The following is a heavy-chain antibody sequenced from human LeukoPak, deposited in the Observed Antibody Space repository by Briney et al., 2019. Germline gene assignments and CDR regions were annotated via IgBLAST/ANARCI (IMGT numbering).Heavy chain of an antibody. D-gene: IGHD3-22*01. CDR2: IYPGDSDT. Sequence: GESLKISCKGSGYSFTSYWIGRVRQMPGKGLEWMGIIYPGDSDTRYSPSFQGQVTISADKSISTAYLQWSSLKASDTAMYYCARSTLTYYYDSSGYPLQNYFDYWGQGTLVTVSS. J-gene: IGHJ4*02. V-gene: IGHV5-51*01. CDR1: GYSFTSYW. CDR3: ARSTLTYYYDSSGYPLQNYFDY.